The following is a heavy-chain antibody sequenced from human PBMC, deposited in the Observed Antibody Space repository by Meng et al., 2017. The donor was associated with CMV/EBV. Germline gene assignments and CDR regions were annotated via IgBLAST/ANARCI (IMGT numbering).Heavy chain of an antibody. CDR1: GYTSTSYY. V-gene: IGHV1-46*01. CDR3: ARGRGSFRKRQQLTFDY. D-gene: IGHD6-13*01. CDR2: INPSGGST. J-gene: IGHJ4*02. Sequence: ASVQVSCKASGYTSTSYYMHWVRQAPGQGLEWMGIINPSGGSTSYAQKFQGRVTMTRNTSISTAYMELSSLRSEDTAVYYCARGRGSFRKRQQLTFDYWGQGTLVTVSS.